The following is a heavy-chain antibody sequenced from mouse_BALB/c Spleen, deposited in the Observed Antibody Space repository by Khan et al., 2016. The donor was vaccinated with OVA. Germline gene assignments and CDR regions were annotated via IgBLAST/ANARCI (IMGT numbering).Heavy chain of an antibody. D-gene: IGHD6-1*01. CDR1: GYTFTSYW. CDR3: ARVITSDY. V-gene: IGHV1S81*02. CDR2: INPSNGRT. Sequence: QVQLQQSGAELVKPGASVKLSCKASGYTFTSYWMHWVKQRPGQGLEWIGEINPSNGRTNYNEKFKSKATLTVDKSSSTAYMHLRSPTSADSAVYYCARVITSDYWGQDTTLTVSS. J-gene: IGHJ2*01.